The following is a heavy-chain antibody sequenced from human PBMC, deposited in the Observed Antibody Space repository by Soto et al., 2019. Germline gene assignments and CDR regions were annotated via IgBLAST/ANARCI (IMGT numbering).Heavy chain of an antibody. CDR3: ARDRYSYYDFWSGSLPYYYYGMDV. CDR1: GFTFSSYS. J-gene: IGHJ6*02. D-gene: IGHD3-3*01. CDR2: IKQDGSEK. V-gene: IGHV3-7*01. Sequence: GGSLRLSCAASGFTFSSYSMNWVRQAPGKGLEWVANIKQDGSEKYYVDSVKGRFTISGDNAKNSLYLQMNSLRAEDTAVYYCARDRYSYYDFWSGSLPYYYYGMDVWGQGTTVTVSS.